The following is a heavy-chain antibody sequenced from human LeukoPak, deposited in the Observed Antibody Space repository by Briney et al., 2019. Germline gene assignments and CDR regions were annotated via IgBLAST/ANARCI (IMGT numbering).Heavy chain of an antibody. CDR3: TRARAINYGYCDY. J-gene: IGHJ4*02. CDR1: GFTFSTYW. CDR2: ISSDGRFT. V-gene: IGHV3-74*01. Sequence: GGSLRLSCAVSGFTFSTYWMHWVRQTPGKGLVWVSRISSDGRFTDYADSVKGRFTISRDNAKNTLYLQMNSLSADDTALYFCTRARAINYGYCDYWGQGTLVTASS. D-gene: IGHD5-24*01.